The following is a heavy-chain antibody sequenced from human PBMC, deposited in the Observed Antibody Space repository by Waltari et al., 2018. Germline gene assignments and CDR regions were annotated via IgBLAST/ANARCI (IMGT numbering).Heavy chain of an antibody. J-gene: IGHJ4*02. Sequence: QLQLQESGPGLVKPSETLSLTCTVSDGSISSGNYYWGWIRQSPGKGLEWIGSIYYSGSPSYNPSLKSRVTISVDTPKHQFSLKLSSVTAADTAVYYCARSLHIFRAAAGMFDYWGQGSLVIVSS. CDR1: DGSISSGNYY. CDR2: IYYSGSP. CDR3: ARSLHIFRAAAGMFDY. D-gene: IGHD6-13*01. V-gene: IGHV4-39*01.